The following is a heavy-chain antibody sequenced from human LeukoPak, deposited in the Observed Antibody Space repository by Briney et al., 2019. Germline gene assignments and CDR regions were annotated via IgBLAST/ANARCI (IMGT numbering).Heavy chain of an antibody. D-gene: IGHD6-13*01. J-gene: IGHJ5*02. Sequence: GGSLRLSCAASGFTVSGNYMTWVRQAPGKGLEWGSVIYSGGRTYYADSVKGRFIISRDNSNNTLYLHMNSLRAEDTAVYYCARLQQGNLFDPWGQGTLVTVSS. CDR2: IYSGGRT. V-gene: IGHV3-53*01. CDR3: ARLQQGNLFDP. CDR1: GFTVSGNY.